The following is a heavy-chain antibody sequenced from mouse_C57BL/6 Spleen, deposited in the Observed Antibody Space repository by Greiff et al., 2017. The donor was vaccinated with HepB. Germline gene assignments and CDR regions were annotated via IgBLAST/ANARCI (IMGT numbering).Heavy chain of an antibody. CDR2: IDPENGDT. V-gene: IGHV14-4*01. D-gene: IGHD1-1*01. CDR1: GFNIKDDY. Sequence: EVQLQESGAELVGPGASVKLSCTASGFNIKDDYMHWVKQRPEQGLEWIGWIDPENGDTEYASKFQGKANITADTSSNTAYLQLSSLTSEDTAVYYCTTTYYGSSYEYYFDYWGQGTTLTVSS. J-gene: IGHJ2*01. CDR3: TTTYYGSSYEYYFDY.